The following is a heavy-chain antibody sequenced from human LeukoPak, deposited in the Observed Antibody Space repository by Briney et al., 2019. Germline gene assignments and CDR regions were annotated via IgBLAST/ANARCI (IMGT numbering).Heavy chain of an antibody. CDR3: ARDPATVTSHFDY. CDR1: GFIFSRYD. CDR2: IWHDGSKT. J-gene: IGHJ4*02. D-gene: IGHD4-17*01. Sequence: PGTSLRLSCVASGFIFSRYDMHWVRQAPGKGLEWVALIWHDGSKTHYADSVKGRFTISRDDSKSTLYVQMNSLRVEDTAVYYCARDPATVTSHFDYWGQGALATVSS. V-gene: IGHV3-33*01.